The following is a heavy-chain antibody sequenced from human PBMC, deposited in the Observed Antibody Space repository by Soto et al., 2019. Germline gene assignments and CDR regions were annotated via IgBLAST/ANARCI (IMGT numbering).Heavy chain of an antibody. V-gene: IGHV3-11*01. CDR1: GFTFSDYY. CDR3: ARHGYCSSTSCYARYYYYMDV. D-gene: IGHD2-2*03. J-gene: IGHJ6*03. Sequence: GGSLRLSCAASGFTFSDYYMSWIRQAPGKGLEWVSYISSSGSTIYYADSVKGRFTISRDNAKNSLYLQMNSLRAEDTAVYYCARHGYCSSTSCYARYYYYMDVWGKGTTVTVSS. CDR2: ISSSGSTI.